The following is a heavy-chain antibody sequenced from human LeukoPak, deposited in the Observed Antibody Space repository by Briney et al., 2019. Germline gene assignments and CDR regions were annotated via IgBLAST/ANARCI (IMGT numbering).Heavy chain of an antibody. Sequence: ASVKVSCKASGYTFIGYYMYWVRQAPGQGLEWMGWMNPNRGDTNYAQKFQDRVTMTRDTSINTAYMEVSGLRSDDTAVYYCAKYHMVRAFDVWGQGTMVTVSS. D-gene: IGHD2-21*01. CDR3: AKYHMVRAFDV. J-gene: IGHJ3*01. CDR2: MNPNRGDT. CDR1: GYTFIGYY. V-gene: IGHV1-2*02.